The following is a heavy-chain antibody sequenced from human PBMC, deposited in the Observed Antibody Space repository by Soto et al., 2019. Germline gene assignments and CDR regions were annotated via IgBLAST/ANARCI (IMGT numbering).Heavy chain of an antibody. CDR3: ARVIRGAYYNSPLDT. CDR1: GYTFTGYF. V-gene: IGHV1-2*02. D-gene: IGHD3-10*01. CDR2: INPYSGGA. J-gene: IGHJ5*02. Sequence: ASVKVSCKASGYTFTGYFMHWVRQAPGQGLEWMGWINPYSGGADYAQSFRGRVTMTRDTSISTVYMELSRLRFDDTAVYYCARVIRGAYYNSPLDTWGQGTVVTVSS.